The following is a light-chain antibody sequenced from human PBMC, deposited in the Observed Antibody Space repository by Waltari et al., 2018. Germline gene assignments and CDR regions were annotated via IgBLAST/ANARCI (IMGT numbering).Light chain of an antibody. V-gene: IGKV3-20*01. J-gene: IGKJ1*01. CDR3: QQYGSSPRT. CDR1: QSIYSTH. CDR2: RAS. Sequence: EIVLTQSPGTLSLSPGERATLSCRASQSIYSTHLAWYQQKPGQAPMLLIYRASNRATGVPDRFSGSGSGTDFTLTISRLEPEDFAVFYCQQYGSSPRTFGQGTTVEIK.